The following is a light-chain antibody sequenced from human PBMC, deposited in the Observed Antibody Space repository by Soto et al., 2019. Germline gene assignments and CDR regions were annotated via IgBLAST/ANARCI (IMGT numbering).Light chain of an antibody. J-gene: IGKJ1*01. CDR2: KAS. Sequence: DIQMTQSPSTLSASVGDRVTITCRASQSISVWLAWYQQKAGKALNLLIYKASRLESGVPSRFSGSGSETEFTLTISGLQPGDSATYYCQQYNSYSPTFGQGPRWMS. CDR1: QSISVW. CDR3: QQYNSYSPT. V-gene: IGKV1-5*03.